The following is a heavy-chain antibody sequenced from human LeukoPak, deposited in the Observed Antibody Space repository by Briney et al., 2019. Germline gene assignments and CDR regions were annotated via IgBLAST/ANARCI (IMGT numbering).Heavy chain of an antibody. Sequence: SETLSLTCTVSGGSVSSGSYYWSWIRQPPGKGLEWIGYIYYSGSTNYNPSLKSRVTISVDTSKNQFSLKLSSVTAADTAVYYCARDGVGLLGYWGQGTLVTVSS. V-gene: IGHV4-61*01. J-gene: IGHJ4*02. D-gene: IGHD2-21*01. CDR1: GGSVSSGSYY. CDR2: IYYSGST. CDR3: ARDGVGLLGY.